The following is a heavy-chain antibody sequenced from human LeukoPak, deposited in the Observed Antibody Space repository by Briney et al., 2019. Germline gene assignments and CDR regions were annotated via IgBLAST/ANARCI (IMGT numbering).Heavy chain of an antibody. CDR2: IQYDGSIK. J-gene: IGHJ6*03. CDR1: TFSFSTYG. Sequence: PGGSLRLSCAASTFSFSTYGMHWVRQAPGKGLEWVAFIQYDGSIKLYGDSVKGRFTISRDNSKNTLYLQMNSLRPEDTAVYYCAKDLFDYMDVWGKGTTVTVSS. V-gene: IGHV3-30*02. CDR3: AKDLFDYMDV. D-gene: IGHD2-21*01.